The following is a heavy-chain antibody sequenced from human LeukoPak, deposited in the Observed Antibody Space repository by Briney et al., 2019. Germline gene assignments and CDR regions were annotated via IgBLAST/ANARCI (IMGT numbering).Heavy chain of an antibody. Sequence: GASVKVSCKASGYTFTSYGISWVRQAPGQGLEWMGIINPSGGSTSYAQKFQGRVTMTRDMSTSTVYMELSSLRSEDTAVYYCARDLVLSPGAYDSSGYSDYWGQGTLVTVSS. J-gene: IGHJ4*02. CDR2: INPSGGST. CDR1: GYTFTSYG. CDR3: ARDLVLSPGAYDSSGYSDY. D-gene: IGHD3-22*01. V-gene: IGHV1-46*01.